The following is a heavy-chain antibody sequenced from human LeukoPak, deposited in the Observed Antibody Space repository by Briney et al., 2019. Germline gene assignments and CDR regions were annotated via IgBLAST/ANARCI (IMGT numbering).Heavy chain of an antibody. CDR3: AKEGFRIHYGMDV. D-gene: IGHD3-10*01. Sequence: GGSLRLSCAASGFTFSSYAMHWVRQAPGKGLEWVAFIRYDGSNKYYADSVKGRFTISRDNSKNTLYLQMNSLRAEDTAVCYCAKEGFRIHYGMDVWGQGTTVTVSS. V-gene: IGHV3-30*02. CDR1: GFTFSSYA. J-gene: IGHJ6*02. CDR2: IRYDGSNK.